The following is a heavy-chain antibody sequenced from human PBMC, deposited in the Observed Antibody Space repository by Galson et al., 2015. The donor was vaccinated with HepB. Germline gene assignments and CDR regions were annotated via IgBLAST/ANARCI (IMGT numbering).Heavy chain of an antibody. CDR1: GFTFVNYA. Sequence: SLRLSCAASGFTFVNYALNWVRQAPGKGLEWVSTINTSGRKTYYADSVKGRFTISRDNSKNTVYLEMRSLRAEDTAVYYCAKEGTVVVAVVNELDYWGQGTMVIVSS. V-gene: IGHV3-23*01. D-gene: IGHD2-15*01. CDR3: AKEGTVVVAVVNELDY. J-gene: IGHJ3*01. CDR2: INTSGRKT.